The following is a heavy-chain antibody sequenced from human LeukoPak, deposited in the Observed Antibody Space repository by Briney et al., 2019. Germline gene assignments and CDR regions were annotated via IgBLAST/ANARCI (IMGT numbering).Heavy chain of an antibody. J-gene: IGHJ5*02. D-gene: IGHD2-2*03. CDR3: VRDAAHGFAPA. V-gene: IGHV4-4*07. CDR2: IYSSGRT. CDR1: GGSITTYY. Sequence: SETLSLTRTVSGGSITTYYWSWIRQPAGKGLEWIGNIYSSGRTDYNPSLKSRVSMSVDTSKNQFSLKLTSVTAADTAVFYCVRDAAHGFAPAWGQGILVTVSS.